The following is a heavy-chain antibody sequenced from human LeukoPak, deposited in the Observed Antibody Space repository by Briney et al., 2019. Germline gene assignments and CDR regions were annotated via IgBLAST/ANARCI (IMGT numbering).Heavy chain of an antibody. V-gene: IGHV4-34*01. Sequence: PSETLSLTCAVYGGSFSGYYWSWIRQHPAKGLEWIGEINHSGSTNYNPSLKSRVTIPVDTSKNQFSLKLSSVTAADTAVYYCARRSYYYSSGSPFPYWGQGTLVTVSS. J-gene: IGHJ4*02. CDR2: INHSGST. D-gene: IGHD3-10*01. CDR1: GGSFSGYY. CDR3: ARRSYYYSSGSPFPY.